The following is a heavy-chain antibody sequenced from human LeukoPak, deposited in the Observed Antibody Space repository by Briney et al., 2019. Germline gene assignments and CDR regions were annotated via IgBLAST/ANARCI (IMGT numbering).Heavy chain of an antibody. CDR3: TTERGSRYCSGGSCYYFDY. CDR2: IKSKTDGGTA. J-gene: IGHJ4*02. Sequence: PGGSLRLSCAASGLTFTTAWMSWVRQAPGKGLEWVGHIKSKTDGGTADYAAPVKGRFTISRDDSKNTLYLQMNSLKTEDTAVYYCTTERGSRYCSGGSCYYFDYWGQGTLVTVSS. CDR1: GLTFTTAW. D-gene: IGHD2-15*01. V-gene: IGHV3-15*01.